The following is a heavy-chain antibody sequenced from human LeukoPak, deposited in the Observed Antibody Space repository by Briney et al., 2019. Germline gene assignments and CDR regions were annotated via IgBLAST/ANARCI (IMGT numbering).Heavy chain of an antibody. D-gene: IGHD3-22*01. CDR1: GFTVSGNY. CDR2: IYRGGDT. V-gene: IGHV3-66*02. CDR3: ARASAAGYDSSGYSLPGFDY. Sequence: GGSLRLSCAASGFTVSGNYMSWVRRAPGKGLDWVSVIYRGGDTYYADSVKGRFTISRDNSKNTLYLQMNSLRVEDTAVYYCARASAAGYDSSGYSLPGFDYWGQGTLVTVSS. J-gene: IGHJ4*02.